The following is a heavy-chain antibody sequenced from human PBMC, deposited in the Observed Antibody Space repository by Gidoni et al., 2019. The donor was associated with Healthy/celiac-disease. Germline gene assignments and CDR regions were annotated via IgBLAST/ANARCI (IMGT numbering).Heavy chain of an antibody. V-gene: IGHV1-69*06. CDR1: GGTFSSYA. J-gene: IGHJ3*02. CDR3: ARDQGGGVGEAFDI. Sequence: QVQLVQSGAEVKKPGSSVTVSCKASGGTFSSYAISWVRQAPGQGLEWMGGIIPIFGTANYAQKFQGRVTITADKSTSTAYMELSSLRSEDTAVYYCARDQGGGVGEAFDIWGQGTMVTVSS. D-gene: IGHD2-8*02. CDR2: IIPIFGTA.